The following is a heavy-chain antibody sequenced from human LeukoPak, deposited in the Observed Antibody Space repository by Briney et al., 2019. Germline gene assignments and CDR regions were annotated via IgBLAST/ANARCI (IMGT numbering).Heavy chain of an antibody. J-gene: IGHJ4*02. CDR2: ISAYNGNT. D-gene: IGHD3-22*01. CDR3: AREKYYYDSSGYYWGGFDY. CDR1: GYTFTSYG. Sequence: ASVKVSCKASGYTFTSYGISWVRQAPGQGLEWMGWISAYNGNTNYAQKLRGRVTMTTDTSTSTAYMELRSLRSDDTAVYYCAREKYYYDSSGYYWGGFDYWGQGTLVTVSS. V-gene: IGHV1-18*01.